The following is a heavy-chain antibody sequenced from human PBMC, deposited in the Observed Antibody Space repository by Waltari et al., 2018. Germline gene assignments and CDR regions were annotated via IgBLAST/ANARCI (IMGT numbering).Heavy chain of an antibody. D-gene: IGHD3-10*01. J-gene: IGHJ4*02. CDR2: IYYSGST. V-gene: IGHV4-59*01. CDR3: ARVIWFGELLVY. Sequence: QVQLQESGPGLVKPSETLSLTCTVSGGSISSYYWSWIRQPPGKGLEWIGYIYYSGSTNYNPSLKSRVTISVETSKNQFSLKLSSVTAADTAVYYCARVIWFGELLVYWGQGTLVTVSS. CDR1: GGSISSYY.